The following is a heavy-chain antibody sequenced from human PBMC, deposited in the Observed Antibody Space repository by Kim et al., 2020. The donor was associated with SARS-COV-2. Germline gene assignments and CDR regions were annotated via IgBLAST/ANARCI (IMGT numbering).Heavy chain of an antibody. V-gene: IGHV5-10-1*01. CDR3: ARHSFWGPRDV. CDR2: T. Sequence: TNYSPSFQGHVTISADKSISTAYLQWSSLKASDTAMYYCARHSFWGPRDVWGQGTTVTVSS. J-gene: IGHJ6*02. D-gene: IGHD3-16*01.